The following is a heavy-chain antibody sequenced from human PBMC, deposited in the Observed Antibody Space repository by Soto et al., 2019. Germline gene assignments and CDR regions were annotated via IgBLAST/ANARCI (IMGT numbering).Heavy chain of an antibody. CDR2: IYWDDDK. CDR1: GFSLSTSGVG. CDR3: AHRQRSGQWLPSAEYFQH. V-gene: IGHV2-5*02. J-gene: IGHJ1*01. D-gene: IGHD6-19*01. Sequence: QITLKESGPTLVKPTQTLTLTCTFSGFSLSTSGVGVGWIRQPPGKALEWLALIYWDDDKRYSPSLKSRLTIPKDTSKNQVVLTMTNMDPVDTATYYCAHRQRSGQWLPSAEYFQHWGQGTLVTVSS.